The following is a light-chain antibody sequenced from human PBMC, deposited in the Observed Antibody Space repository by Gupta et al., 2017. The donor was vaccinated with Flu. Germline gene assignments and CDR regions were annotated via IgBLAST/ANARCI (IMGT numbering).Light chain of an antibody. Sequence: QVALTQSPSASASLGPSVKLTCILSSEHSSYAIAWYQQQPEKGPRYLMKVNSDGSHSKGDGIPDRFSGSSSGAERYLTISSLQSEDEADYHCQTWGAASWVFGGGTKLTVL. V-gene: IGLV4-69*01. CDR1: SEHSSYA. J-gene: IGLJ3*02. CDR2: VNSDGSH. CDR3: QTWGAASWV.